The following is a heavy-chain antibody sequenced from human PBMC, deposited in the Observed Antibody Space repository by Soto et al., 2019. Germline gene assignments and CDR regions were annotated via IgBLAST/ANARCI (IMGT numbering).Heavy chain of an antibody. CDR2: IYPGDSDT. CDR3: ARQAWGTVTTHYYYGMDV. CDR1: GYSFTSYW. Sequence: PGESLKISCKGSGYSFTSYWIGWVRQMPGKGLEWMGIIYPGDSDTRYSPSFQGQVTISADKSISTAYLQWSSLKASDPAMYYCARQAWGTVTTHYYYGMDVWGQGTTVTVSS. V-gene: IGHV5-51*01. J-gene: IGHJ6*02. D-gene: IGHD4-17*01.